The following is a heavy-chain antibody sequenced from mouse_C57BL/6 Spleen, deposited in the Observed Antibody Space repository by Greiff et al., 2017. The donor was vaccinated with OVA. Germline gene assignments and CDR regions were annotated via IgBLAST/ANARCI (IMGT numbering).Heavy chain of an antibody. CDR2: IYPSDSET. J-gene: IGHJ3*01. D-gene: IGHD2-3*01. Sequence: QVQLKQPGAELVRPGSSVKLSCKASGYTFTSYWMDWVKQRPGQGLEWIGNIYPSDSETHYNQKFKDKATLTVDKSSSTAYMQLSSLTSEDSAVYYCARSGYSWFAYWGQGTLVTVSA. CDR1: GYTFTSYW. CDR3: ARSGYSWFAY. V-gene: IGHV1-61*01.